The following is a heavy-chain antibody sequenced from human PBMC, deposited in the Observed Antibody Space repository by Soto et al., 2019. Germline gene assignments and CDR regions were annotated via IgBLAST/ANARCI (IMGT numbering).Heavy chain of an antibody. D-gene: IGHD6-19*01. CDR1: GGTFSSYA. CDR3: AREGSGPGGIAVPRELFQH. CDR2: IIPFFGTA. Sequence: SVKVSCKASGGTFSSYAISWVRQAPGQGLEWMGGIIPFFGTANYAQKFQGRVTITADESTSTAYMELSSLRSEDTAVYYCAREGSGPGGIAVPRELFQHWGQGTLVTVS. J-gene: IGHJ1*01. V-gene: IGHV1-69*13.